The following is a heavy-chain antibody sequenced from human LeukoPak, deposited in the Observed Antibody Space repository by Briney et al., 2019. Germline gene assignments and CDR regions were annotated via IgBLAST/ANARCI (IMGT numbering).Heavy chain of an antibody. Sequence: SETLSLTCAVYGGSFSGYYWSWIRQPPGKGLEWIGEINHSGSTNYNPSLKSRVTISVGTSKNQFSLKLSSVTAADTAVYYCARGHGDYYFDYWGQGTLVTVSS. D-gene: IGHD4-17*01. J-gene: IGHJ4*02. V-gene: IGHV4-34*01. CDR2: INHSGST. CDR1: GGSFSGYY. CDR3: ARGHGDYYFDY.